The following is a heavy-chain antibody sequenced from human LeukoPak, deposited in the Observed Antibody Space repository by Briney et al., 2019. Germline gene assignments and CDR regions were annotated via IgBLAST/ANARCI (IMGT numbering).Heavy chain of an antibody. D-gene: IGHD3-10*01. CDR3: ARLAYYGSGSYYISAFDY. J-gene: IGHJ4*02. V-gene: IGHV3-7*01. CDR2: IKEDGSVT. Sequence: GGSLRLSCLGSGFGFSNYWMTWLRQAPGEGLEWVANIKEDGSVTYYADSVKGRFTISRDNAKNSLYLQMNSLRAEDTAVYYCARLAYYGSGSYYISAFDYWGQGTLVTVSS. CDR1: GFGFSNYW.